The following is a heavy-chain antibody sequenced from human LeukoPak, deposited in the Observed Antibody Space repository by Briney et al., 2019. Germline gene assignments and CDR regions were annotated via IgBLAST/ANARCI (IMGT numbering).Heavy chain of an antibody. V-gene: IGHV3-7*01. CDR3: ARDRGVDYGDPHFDY. CDR2: IKQDGSEK. Sequence: PGGSLRLSCAASGFTFSSYWMSWVRQAPGKGLEWVANIKQDGSEKYYVDSVKGRFTISRDNAKNSLNLQMNSLRAEDTAVYYCARDRGVDYGDPHFDYWGQGTLVTVSS. J-gene: IGHJ4*02. CDR1: GFTFSSYW. D-gene: IGHD4-17*01.